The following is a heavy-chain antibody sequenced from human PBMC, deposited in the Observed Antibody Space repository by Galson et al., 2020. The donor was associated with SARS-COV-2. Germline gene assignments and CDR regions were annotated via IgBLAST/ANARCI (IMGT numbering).Heavy chain of an antibody. Sequence: ETSETLSLTCSVSDGPMSSYYWSWIRQPPGKGLEWIGYISYSGSANYKPSLRSRVTISVDLSKNQFSLKVTSVTAADTAVYYCAGDPAPLYGGNYYYGMDVWGRGTTVTVSS. V-gene: IGHV4-59*01. J-gene: IGHJ6*02. CDR2: ISYSGSA. CDR1: DGPMSSYY. CDR3: AGDPAPLYGGNYYYGMDV. D-gene: IGHD4-17*01.